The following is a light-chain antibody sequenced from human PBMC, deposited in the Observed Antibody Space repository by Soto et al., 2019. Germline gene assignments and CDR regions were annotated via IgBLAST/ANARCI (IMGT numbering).Light chain of an antibody. J-gene: IGLJ1*01. CDR3: SSYTSSSTPYV. Sequence: SLLTQPASVYGSPGQSITISCPGTSSDVGGYNYVSWYQQHPGKAPKLMIYDVSNRPSGVSNRFSGSKSGNTASLTISGLQAEDEADYYCSSYTSSSTPYVLGTGTKVTVL. V-gene: IGLV2-14*01. CDR2: DVS. CDR1: SSDVGGYNY.